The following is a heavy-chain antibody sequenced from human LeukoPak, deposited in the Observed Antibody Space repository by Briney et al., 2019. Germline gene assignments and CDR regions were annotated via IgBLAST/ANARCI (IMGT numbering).Heavy chain of an antibody. Sequence: ASVKVSCKASGYTFTGYYMHWVRQAPGQGLEWMGWINPNSGGTNYAQKFQGRVTMTRDTSISTAYMELSRLRSADTAVYYCARDCVYGSGSYYNCFDYWGQGTLVTVSS. CDR2: INPNSGGT. J-gene: IGHJ4*02. CDR1: GYTFTGYY. CDR3: ARDCVYGSGSYYNCFDY. D-gene: IGHD3-10*01. V-gene: IGHV1-2*02.